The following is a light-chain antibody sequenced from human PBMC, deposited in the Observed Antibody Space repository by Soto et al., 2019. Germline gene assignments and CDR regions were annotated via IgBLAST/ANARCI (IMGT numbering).Light chain of an antibody. J-gene: IGKJ4*01. CDR3: QQFRTWPVT. CDR1: QSISTK. V-gene: IGKV3-15*01. CDR2: YAS. Sequence: IVMTQSPATLSVSPGERVTFSCRASQSISTKLAWYQHKPGQSPRLLVSYASAGATGVPARFSGSGSGTEFTLTINSLQSEDSAVYYCQQFRTWPVTCVGGTKVEIK.